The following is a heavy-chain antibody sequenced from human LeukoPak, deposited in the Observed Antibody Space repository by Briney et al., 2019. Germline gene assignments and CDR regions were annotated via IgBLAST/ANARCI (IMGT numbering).Heavy chain of an antibody. D-gene: IGHD3-22*01. Sequence: SETLSLNCTVSGGSISSSSYYLGWIRQPPGQGLVWIGSIYYSGSTYYNPSLKSRVTISVDTSKNQFSLKLSSVTAADTAVYYCARGRYYYDSSFDPWGQGTLVTVSS. V-gene: IGHV4-39*07. CDR1: GGSISSSSYY. J-gene: IGHJ5*02. CDR3: ARGRYYYDSSFDP. CDR2: IYYSGST.